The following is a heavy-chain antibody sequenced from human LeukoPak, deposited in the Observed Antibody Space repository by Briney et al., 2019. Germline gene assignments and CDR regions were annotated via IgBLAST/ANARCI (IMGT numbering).Heavy chain of an antibody. CDR3: ASSRYDSSGYYGIIAY. CDR1: GFSFNNFA. Sequence: GGSLRLSCAASGFSFNNFAMHWVRQAPGKGLEWVAHISYDGSSKYNEDSVKGRFTISRDDSKNTLYLQMNSLRAEDTAVYYCASSRYDSSGYYGIIAYWGQGTLVTVSS. D-gene: IGHD3-22*01. V-gene: IGHV3-30*04. J-gene: IGHJ4*02. CDR2: ISYDGSSK.